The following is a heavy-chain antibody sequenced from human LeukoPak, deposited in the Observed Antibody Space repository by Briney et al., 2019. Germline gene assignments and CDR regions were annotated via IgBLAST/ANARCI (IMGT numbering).Heavy chain of an antibody. CDR1: GGTFSSYA. CDR2: ISAYNGNT. D-gene: IGHD6-13*01. CDR3: ARGEQLALSNWFDP. V-gene: IGHV1-18*01. Sequence: ASVKVSCKASGGTFSSYAISWVRQAPGQGLEWMGWISAYNGNTNYAQKLQGRVTMTTDTSTSTAYMELRSLRSDDTAVYYCARGEQLALSNWFDPWGQGTLVTVSS. J-gene: IGHJ5*02.